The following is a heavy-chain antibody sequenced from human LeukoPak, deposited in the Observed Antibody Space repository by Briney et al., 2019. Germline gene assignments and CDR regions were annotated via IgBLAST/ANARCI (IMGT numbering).Heavy chain of an antibody. Sequence: SETLSLTCAVYGGSFSGYYWSWIRQPPGKGLEWIGEINHSGSTNYNPSLKSRVTISVDTSKNQFSLKLSSVTAADTAVYYCARGGEQLVHYYYDYMDVWGKGTTVTVSS. CDR2: INHSGST. CDR3: ARGGEQLVHYYYDYMDV. D-gene: IGHD6-6*01. V-gene: IGHV4-34*01. J-gene: IGHJ6*03. CDR1: GGSFSGYY.